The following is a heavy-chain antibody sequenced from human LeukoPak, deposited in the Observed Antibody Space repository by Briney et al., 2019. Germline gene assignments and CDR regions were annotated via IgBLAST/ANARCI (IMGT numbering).Heavy chain of an antibody. CDR3: ARVSSTMVRGVPSPGPYYYYYMDV. V-gene: IGHV4-61*01. CDR1: GYSISSSYY. CDR2: IYYSGST. J-gene: IGHJ6*03. Sequence: SETLSLTCTVSGYSISSSYYWSWIRQPPGKGLEWIGYIYYSGSTNYNPSLKSRVTISVDTSKNQFSLKLSSVTAADTAVYYCARVSSTMVRGVPSPGPYYYYYMDVWGKGTTVTISS. D-gene: IGHD3-10*01.